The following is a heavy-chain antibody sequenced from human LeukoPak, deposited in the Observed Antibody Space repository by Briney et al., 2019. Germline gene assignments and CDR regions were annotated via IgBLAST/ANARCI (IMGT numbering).Heavy chain of an antibody. V-gene: IGHV1-69*04. CDR1: GGTFSSYA. D-gene: IGHD2-2*02. CDR3: ARHTDCSSTSCYTGAFDI. CDR2: IIPILGIA. J-gene: IGHJ3*02. Sequence: SVKVSCKASGGTFSSYAISWVRQAPGQGLEWMGRIIPILGIANYAQKFQGRVTITADKSTSTAYMELSSLKASDTAMYYCARHTDCSSTSCYTGAFDIWGQGTMVTVSS.